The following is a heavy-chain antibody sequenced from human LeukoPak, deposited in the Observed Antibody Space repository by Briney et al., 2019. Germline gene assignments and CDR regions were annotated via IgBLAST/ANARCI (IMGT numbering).Heavy chain of an antibody. CDR1: GYTFTSYD. CDR3: ARLGSSGWYFSEYYYYYYGMDV. Sequence: ASVKVSCKASGYTFTSYDINWVRQATGQGLEWMGWMNPNSGNTGYAQKFQGRVTMTRNTSISTAYMELSSLRSEDTAVYYCARLGSSGWYFSEYYYYYYGMDVWGQGTTVTVS. V-gene: IGHV1-8*02. J-gene: IGHJ6*02. CDR2: MNPNSGNT. D-gene: IGHD6-19*01.